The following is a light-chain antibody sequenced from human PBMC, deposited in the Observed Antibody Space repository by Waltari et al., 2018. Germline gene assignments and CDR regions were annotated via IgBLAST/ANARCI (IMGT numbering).Light chain of an antibody. J-gene: IGLJ2*01. Sequence: QSALTQPATVSGSPTQSITIPCTGTSSYVGTSTLVSWYQQHPGRAPKLMIFDVNKRPSGISNRFSGSKSGNTASLTISGLQAEDEADYYCCSYAGSSTFVFGGGTKLTVL. CDR3: CSYAGSSTFV. V-gene: IGLV2-23*02. CDR1: SSYVGTSTL. CDR2: DVN.